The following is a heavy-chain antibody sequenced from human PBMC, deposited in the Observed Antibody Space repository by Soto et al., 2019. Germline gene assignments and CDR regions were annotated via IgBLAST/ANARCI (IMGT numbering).Heavy chain of an antibody. CDR2: ISAYNGNT. CDR3: ARLVYDSSGYYPSYWYYGMDV. Sequence: ASVKVSCKASGYTFTSYGISWVRQAPGQGLEWMGWISAYNGNTNYAQKLQGRVTMTTDTSTSTAYMELRSLRPDDTAVYYCARLVYDSSGYYPSYWYYGMDVWGQGTTVTVSS. J-gene: IGHJ6*02. D-gene: IGHD3-22*01. CDR1: GYTFTSYG. V-gene: IGHV1-18*01.